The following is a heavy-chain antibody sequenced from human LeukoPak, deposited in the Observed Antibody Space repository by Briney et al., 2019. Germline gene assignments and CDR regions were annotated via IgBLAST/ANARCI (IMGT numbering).Heavy chain of an antibody. CDR2: ISGRGGST. CDR3: AKEGSSWIRRPYYFDQ. CDR1: GFPFSSYA. V-gene: IGHV3-23*01. D-gene: IGHD6-13*01. J-gene: IGHJ4*02. Sequence: GGTLRLSCAASGFPFSSYAMSWVRQAPGKGLEWVSAISGRGGSTYYADSVNGRFTISRDNSKNTVHLQKNSLTAEDTAVYYCAKEGSSWIRRPYYFDQWGQGTLVTVSS.